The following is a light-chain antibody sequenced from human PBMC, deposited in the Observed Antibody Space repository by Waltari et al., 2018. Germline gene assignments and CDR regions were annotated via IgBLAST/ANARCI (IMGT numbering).Light chain of an antibody. CDR3: QQYNNWPLT. Sequence: ERVMTQSPATLSVSPGERATLSCRARQSVTNNLAWYQQKVGQAPRRLIYDASTRATGIAARFSGSGSGTEFTLTISSLQSEDFAVYYCQQYNNWPLTFGGGTKVEIK. CDR2: DAS. CDR1: QSVTNN. J-gene: IGKJ4*01. V-gene: IGKV3-15*01.